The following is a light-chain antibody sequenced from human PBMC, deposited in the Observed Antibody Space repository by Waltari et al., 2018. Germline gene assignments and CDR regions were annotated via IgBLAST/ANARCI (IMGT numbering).Light chain of an antibody. V-gene: IGKV1-39*01. CDR2: ASS. CDR3: QQSYS. CDR1: QSSSDY. J-gene: IGKJ5*01. Sequence: DIQMTQSPSSLSASVGDRVTITCRASQSSSDYLNWYQQKPGKAPKLLIYASSTLQSGVPSRFSVMVSGTDFALTISSLQPEDFATYYCQQSYSFGQGTRLEIK.